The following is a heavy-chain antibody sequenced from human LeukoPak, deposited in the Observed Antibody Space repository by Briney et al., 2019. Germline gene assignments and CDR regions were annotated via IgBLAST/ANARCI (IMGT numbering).Heavy chain of an antibody. CDR3: ARAGSSWYYFDY. J-gene: IGHJ4*02. D-gene: IGHD6-13*01. Sequence: PGGSLRLSCAASGFTFSSYSMNWVRQAPGKGLEWVSSISSSSSYIYYADSVKGRFTNSRDNAKNSLYLQMNSLRAEDTAVYYCARAGSSWYYFDYWGQGTLVTVSS. CDR1: GFTFSSYS. CDR2: ISSSSSYI. V-gene: IGHV3-21*01.